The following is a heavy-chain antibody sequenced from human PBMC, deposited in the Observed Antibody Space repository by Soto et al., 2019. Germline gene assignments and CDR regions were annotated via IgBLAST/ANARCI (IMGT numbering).Heavy chain of an antibody. V-gene: IGHV4-30-4*01. CDR1: GGSISGGVGGLYY. CDR2: IYDSGST. Sequence: QLQLRESGPGLVKPSETLSLTCTVSGGSISGGVGGLYYWSWIRQPPGKGLEWIGYIYDSGSTYSTPYLKSRVTITVATSKNRFALRLSSVSPADTGVYYCAREVIPLTTDWYFDLWGRGTLVTVSS. CDR3: AREVIPLTTDWYFDL. J-gene: IGHJ2*01. D-gene: IGHD4-17*01.